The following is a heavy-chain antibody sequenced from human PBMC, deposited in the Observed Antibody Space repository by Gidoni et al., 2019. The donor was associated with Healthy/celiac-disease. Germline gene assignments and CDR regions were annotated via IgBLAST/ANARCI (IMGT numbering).Heavy chain of an antibody. J-gene: IGHJ6*02. Sequence: QVQLQESGPGLVKPSQTLSLTCTVSGGSISSGGYYWSWIRQQPGKGLEWIGYIYYSGSTYYNPSLKSRVTISVNTSKNQFSRKLSSVTAADTAVYYCARDSRVVAAKRGMDVWGQGTTVTVSS. D-gene: IGHD2-15*01. CDR1: GGSISSGGYY. V-gene: IGHV4-31*03. CDR3: ARDSRVVAAKRGMDV. CDR2: IYYSGST.